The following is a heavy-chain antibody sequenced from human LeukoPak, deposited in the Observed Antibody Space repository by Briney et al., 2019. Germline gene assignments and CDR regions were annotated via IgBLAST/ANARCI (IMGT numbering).Heavy chain of an antibody. V-gene: IGHV1-46*01. CDR2: INPSGGGT. CDR1: GYTFTSYG. CDR3: AREIGPRQLHLWGSAFDY. D-gene: IGHD5-18*01. Sequence: ASVKVSCKASGYTFTSYGISWVRQAPGQGLEWMGIINPSGGGTSYAQKFQGRLTMTRDTSTTTVYMELSSLRSEDTAMYYCAREIGPRQLHLWGSAFDYWGQGTLVTVSS. J-gene: IGHJ4*02.